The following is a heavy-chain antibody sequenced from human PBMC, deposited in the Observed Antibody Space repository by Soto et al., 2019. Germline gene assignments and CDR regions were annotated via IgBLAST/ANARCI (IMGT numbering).Heavy chain of an antibody. Sequence: PGGSLRLSCAASGCTLRSYGMHLVRQAPGKGLEWVAVISYDGSNKYYADSVKGRFTISRDNSKNTLYLQVSSLRAEDTAVYYCAKDIGGYSYGYVEYYYYGMDVWGQGATVTVSS. J-gene: IGHJ6*02. CDR2: ISYDGSNK. D-gene: IGHD5-18*01. CDR1: GCTLRSYG. V-gene: IGHV3-30*18. CDR3: AKDIGGYSYGYVEYYYYGMDV.